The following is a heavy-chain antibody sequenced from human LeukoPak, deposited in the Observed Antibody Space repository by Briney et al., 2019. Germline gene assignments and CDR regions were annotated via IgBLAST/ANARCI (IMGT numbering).Heavy chain of an antibody. D-gene: IGHD2/OR15-2a*01. CDR3: TRGGDNSL. CDR1: GFTYSSYA. Sequence: PGGSLRLSCAASGFTYSSYAMHWVRQAPGKGLEWVAVISYDGSNKYYADSVKGRFTISRDNAKNSLYLQMDSLRDDETAVHYCTRGGDNSLWGQGTLVTVSS. V-gene: IGHV3-30*04. CDR2: ISYDGSNK. J-gene: IGHJ4*02.